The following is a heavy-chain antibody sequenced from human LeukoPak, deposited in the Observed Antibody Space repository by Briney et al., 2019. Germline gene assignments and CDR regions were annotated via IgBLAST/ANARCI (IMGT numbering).Heavy chain of an antibody. CDR3: AKGASSSRYFDY. J-gene: IGHJ4*02. CDR1: GGSISSSNYY. D-gene: IGHD6-13*01. Sequence: PSETLSLTCTVSGGSISSSNYYWGWIRQPPGKGLEWIGTIYYSGSTNYNPSLKSRVTMSVDTSKNQFSLKLSSVTAADTAVYYCAKGASSSRYFDYWGQGTLVTVSS. CDR2: IYYSGST. V-gene: IGHV4-39*07.